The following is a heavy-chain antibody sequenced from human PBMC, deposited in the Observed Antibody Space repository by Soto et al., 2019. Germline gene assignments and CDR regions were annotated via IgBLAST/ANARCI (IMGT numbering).Heavy chain of an antibody. D-gene: IGHD3-3*01. CDR1: GFTFSSYA. CDR2: ISGSGGST. CDR3: SKDLPNYDFWSGHRNWFDP. J-gene: IGHJ5*02. Sequence: GGSLRLSCAASGFTFSSYAMSWVRQAPGKGLEWVSAISGSGGSTYYADSVKGRFTISRDNSKNTLYLQMNSLRAEDTAVYYCSKDLPNYDFWSGHRNWFDPWGQGTLVTVSS. V-gene: IGHV3-23*01.